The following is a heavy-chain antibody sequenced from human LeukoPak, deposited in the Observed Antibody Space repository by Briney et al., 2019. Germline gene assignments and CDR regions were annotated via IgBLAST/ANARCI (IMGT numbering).Heavy chain of an antibody. Sequence: PSETLSLTCTVSGGSISGYSYNWIRQPTGKGLEWIGYSYDSGSTNYNPSLKSRVTISVDTSKNQFSLKLTSVTAADTAVYYCARGSYISGWYWGQGTLVTVSS. J-gene: IGHJ4*02. D-gene: IGHD6-19*01. CDR2: SYDSGST. CDR1: GGSISGYS. V-gene: IGHV4-59*01. CDR3: ARGSYISGWY.